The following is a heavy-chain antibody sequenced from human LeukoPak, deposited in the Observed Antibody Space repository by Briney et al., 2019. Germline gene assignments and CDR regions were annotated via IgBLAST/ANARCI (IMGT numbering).Heavy chain of an antibody. Sequence: GGSLRLSCAASGFTFSDYYMSWIRQAPGKGLERVSYISSSGSTIYYADSVKGRFTISRDNAKNSLYLQMNSLRAEDTAVYYCARGDYGGYSYGYYFDYWGQGTLVTVSS. CDR1: GFTFSDYY. CDR2: ISSSGSTI. D-gene: IGHD5-18*01. CDR3: ARGDYGGYSYGYYFDY. J-gene: IGHJ4*02. V-gene: IGHV3-11*04.